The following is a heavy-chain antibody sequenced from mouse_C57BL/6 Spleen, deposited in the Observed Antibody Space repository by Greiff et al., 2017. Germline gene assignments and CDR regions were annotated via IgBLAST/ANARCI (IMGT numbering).Heavy chain of an antibody. V-gene: IGHV3-6*01. J-gene: IGHJ2*01. CDR1: GYSITSGYY. CDR2: ISYDGSN. D-gene: IGHD1-1*01. CDR3: AREGDFITTVVGDY. Sequence: EVQRVESGPGLVKPSQSLSLTCSVTGYSITSGYYWNWIRQFPGNKLEWMGYISYDGSNNYNPSLKNRISITRDTSKNQFFLKLNSVTTEDTATYYCAREGDFITTVVGDYWGQGTTLTVSS.